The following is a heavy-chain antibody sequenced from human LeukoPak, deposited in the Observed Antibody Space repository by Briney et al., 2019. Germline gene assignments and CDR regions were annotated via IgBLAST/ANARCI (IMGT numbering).Heavy chain of an antibody. J-gene: IGHJ4*02. CDR1: GFTFSSYD. D-gene: IGHD3-3*01. CDR2: ISSRSTSI. Sequence: GGSLRLSCAASGFTFSSYDINWVRQAPGKGLGWVSSISSRSTSIYYADSVKGRFTISRDNAKNSLYLQMNSLRAEDTAVYWCARDYIAYDPLDYWGQGTLVTVSS. V-gene: IGHV3-21*01. CDR3: ARDYIAYDPLDY.